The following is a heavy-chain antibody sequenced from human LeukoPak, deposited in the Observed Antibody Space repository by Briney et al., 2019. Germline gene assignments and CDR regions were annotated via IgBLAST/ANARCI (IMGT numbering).Heavy chain of an antibody. CDR2: ISSSSSTI. CDR1: GFTFSSYS. CDR3: ASVMRLKPLHHDAFDI. D-gene: IGHD3-16*01. J-gene: IGHJ3*02. V-gene: IGHV3-48*01. Sequence: GGSLRLSCAASGFTFSSYSMNWVRQAPGKGLEWVSYISSSSSTIYYADSVKGRFTISRDNAKNSLYLQMNSLRAEDTAVYYCASVMRLKPLHHDAFDIWGQGTMVTVSS.